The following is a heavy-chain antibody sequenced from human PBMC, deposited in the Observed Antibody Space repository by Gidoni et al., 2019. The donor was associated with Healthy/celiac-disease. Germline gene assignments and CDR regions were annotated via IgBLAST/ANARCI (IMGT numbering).Heavy chain of an antibody. J-gene: IGHJ4*02. D-gene: IGHD5-18*01. V-gene: IGHV3-30-3*01. CDR2: IADDGSNR. CDR3: ARGRGYSYGPLDY. Sequence: QVQLVESGGGVVQPGRSLRLYCAATGFTFSSYAMHCVRQAPGKGLEWVAVIADDGSNRYYADSVKGRFTISRDNSKNTLYLQMNSLRAEDTAVYYCARGRGYSYGPLDYWGQGTLVTVSS. CDR1: GFTFSSYA.